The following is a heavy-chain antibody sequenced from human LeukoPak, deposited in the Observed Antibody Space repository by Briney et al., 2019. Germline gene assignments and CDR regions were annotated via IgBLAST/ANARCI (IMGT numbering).Heavy chain of an antibody. J-gene: IGHJ6*03. CDR2: TYYRSKWYN. D-gene: IGHD2-15*01. CDR1: GDSVSSNSAA. CDR3: ARLSVLNYYYYYYMDV. Sequence: SQTLSLTCAISGDSVSSNSAAWNWIRQSPSRGLEWLGRTYYRSKWYNDYAVSVKSRITINPDTSKNQFSLQLNSVTPEDTAVYYCARLSVLNYYYYYYMDVWGKGATVTISS. V-gene: IGHV6-1*01.